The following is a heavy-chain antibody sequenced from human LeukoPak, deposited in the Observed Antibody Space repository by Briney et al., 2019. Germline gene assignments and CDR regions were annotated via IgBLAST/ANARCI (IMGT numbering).Heavy chain of an antibody. V-gene: IGHV3-7*01. CDR2: MNQDGSEK. Sequence: GGSLRLTCGASGFTFSDSWMSWVRQAPGKGPGWVANMNQDGSEKDYVDSVKGRFTISRDNVRNSLYLQMSSLRAEDTAVYYCATYTHWVAGDVWGQGTTVTVSS. D-gene: IGHD3-16*01. CDR3: ATYTHWVAGDV. J-gene: IGHJ6*02. CDR1: GFTFSDSW.